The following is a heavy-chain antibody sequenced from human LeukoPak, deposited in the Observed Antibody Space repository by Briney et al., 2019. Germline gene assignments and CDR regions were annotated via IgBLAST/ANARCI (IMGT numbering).Heavy chain of an antibody. CDR1: GFIVNTNY. CDR3: ARDLRDRGYSGYGPNYYYYMDV. J-gene: IGHJ6*03. CDR2: IYADGNT. D-gene: IGHD5-12*01. V-gene: IGHV3-53*01. Sequence: GGSLRLSCAASGFIVNTNYMTWVRQAPGRGLEWVSFIYADGNTYYADSVKGRFTISRDISKNAVYLQMNSLRAEDTAVYYCARDLRDRGYSGYGPNYYYYMDVWGKGTTVTVSS.